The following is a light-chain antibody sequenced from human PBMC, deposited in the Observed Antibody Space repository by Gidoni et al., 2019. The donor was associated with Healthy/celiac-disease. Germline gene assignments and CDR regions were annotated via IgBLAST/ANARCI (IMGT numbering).Light chain of an antibody. Sequence: DIVMTQATASLAVSLGERATINCKSSQSVLYSSNNKNYLAWYQQKPRQPPKLLIYWASTRESGVPDRFSGSGSGTDFTLTISSLQAEDVAVYYCQQYYSTPRTFGQGTKLEIK. J-gene: IGKJ2*01. CDR3: QQYYSTPRT. CDR2: WAS. V-gene: IGKV4-1*01. CDR1: QSVLYSSNNKNY.